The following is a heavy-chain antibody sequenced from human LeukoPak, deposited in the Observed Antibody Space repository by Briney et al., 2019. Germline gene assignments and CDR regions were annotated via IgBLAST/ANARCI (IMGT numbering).Heavy chain of an antibody. Sequence: SPTLSLTCAISGDSVSITSAACNWTRQSPSSGLEGLGRTYYRSKWYNDYAVSVKSRITINPDTSKNQFSLQLNSVTPEDTAVYYCARDFIVVDAFDIWGQGTMVTVSS. CDR2: TYYRSKWYN. J-gene: IGHJ3*02. D-gene: IGHD3-16*02. V-gene: IGHV6-1*01. CDR3: ARDFIVVDAFDI. CDR1: GDSVSITSAA.